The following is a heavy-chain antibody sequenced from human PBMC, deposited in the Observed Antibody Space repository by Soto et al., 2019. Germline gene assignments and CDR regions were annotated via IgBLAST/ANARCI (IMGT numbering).Heavy chain of an antibody. J-gene: IGHJ5*02. Sequence: SETLSLTCTVSGDSISSSNYHWGWIRQPPGKGLEWIGSIYYSGSTYYNPSLKSRVTISVDTSKNQFSLKLSSVTAADTAVYYCARHYSSGWVWFDPWGQGTLVTVSS. CDR1: GDSISSSNYH. D-gene: IGHD6-19*01. V-gene: IGHV4-39*01. CDR2: IYYSGST. CDR3: ARHYSSGWVWFDP.